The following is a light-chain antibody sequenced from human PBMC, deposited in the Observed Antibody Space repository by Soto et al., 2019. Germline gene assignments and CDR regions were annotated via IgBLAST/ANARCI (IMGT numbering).Light chain of an antibody. J-gene: IGLJ1*01. V-gene: IGLV2-14*01. CDR3: TSFTATSTYV. CDR2: EVS. Sequence: QSALTQPASVSGSPGQSITISCTGTGSDVGYYNYVSWYQHHPGKAPKLMIYEVSNRPSGVSNRFSGSKSGNTASLTISGLQAEEEADYYCTSFTATSTYVFGTGTKVTVL. CDR1: GSDVGYYNY.